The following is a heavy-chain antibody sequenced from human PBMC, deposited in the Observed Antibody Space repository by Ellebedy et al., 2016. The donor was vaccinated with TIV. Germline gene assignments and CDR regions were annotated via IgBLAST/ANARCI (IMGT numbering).Heavy chain of an antibody. D-gene: IGHD1-26*01. CDR1: GFTVSSNF. Sequence: GESLKISCAASGFTVSSNFMTWVRQAPGKGLEWVSVIYGGGTIRYADSVKGRFTISRDNSKNTLYLQMNSLGAGDTAVYYCAKDRVGGGATAVDRWGQGTLVTVSS. J-gene: IGHJ5*02. CDR2: IYGGGTI. V-gene: IGHV3-53*05. CDR3: AKDRVGGGATAVDR.